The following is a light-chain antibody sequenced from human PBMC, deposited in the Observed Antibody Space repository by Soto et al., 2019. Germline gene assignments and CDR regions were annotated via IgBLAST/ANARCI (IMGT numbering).Light chain of an antibody. Sequence: QSALTQPASVSGSPGQSITISCTGTSSDVGDYDYVSWYQQYPGQAPKLMIFDVSNRPSGVSNPFSGSKSGNTASLTISGLQAEDEADYYCSSYTRSSTVVFGGGTKVTVL. J-gene: IGLJ2*01. V-gene: IGLV2-14*01. CDR3: SSYTRSSTVV. CDR1: SSDVGDYDY. CDR2: DVS.